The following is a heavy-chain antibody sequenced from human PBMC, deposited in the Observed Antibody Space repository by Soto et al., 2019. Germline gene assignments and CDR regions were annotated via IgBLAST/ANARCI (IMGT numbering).Heavy chain of an antibody. CDR3: ARGVAVAGTVGSWFDP. Sequence: ASVKVSCKASGYTFTRYDINWVRQATGQGLEWMGWMNPNSGNTGYAQKFQGRVTMTRNTSISTAYMELSSLRSEDTAVYYCARGVAVAGTVGSWFDPWGHGTLVTVYS. D-gene: IGHD6-19*01. CDR2: MNPNSGNT. J-gene: IGHJ5*02. CDR1: GYTFTRYD. V-gene: IGHV1-8*01.